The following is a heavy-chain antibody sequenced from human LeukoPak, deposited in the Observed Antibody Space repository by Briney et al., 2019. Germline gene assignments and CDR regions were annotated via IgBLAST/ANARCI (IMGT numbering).Heavy chain of an antibody. J-gene: IGHJ4*02. CDR2: ISAYNGNT. V-gene: IGHV1-18*01. CDR1: GYTLTTQS. CDR3: ARNDYYYDSSGYPWEY. D-gene: IGHD3-22*01. Sequence: ASVKVSCKASGYTLTTQSMNWVRQAPGQGLEWMGWISAYNGNTNYAQKLQGRVTMTTDTSTSTAYMELRSLRSDDTAVYYCARNDYYYDSSGYPWEYWGQGTLVTVSS.